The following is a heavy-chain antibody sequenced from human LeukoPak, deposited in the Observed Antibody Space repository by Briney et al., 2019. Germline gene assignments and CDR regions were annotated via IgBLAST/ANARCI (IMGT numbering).Heavy chain of an antibody. J-gene: IGHJ4*02. V-gene: IGHV4-38-2*02. CDR3: ARAGERYGSGSYSDY. Sequence: PSETLSLTCTVSGYSISSGYYWGWIRQPPGKGLEWIGSIYHSGSTYYNPSLKSRVTISVDTSKNQFSLKLSSVTAADTAVYYCARAGERYGSGSYSDYWGQGTLVTVSS. CDR1: GYSISSGYY. CDR2: IYHSGST. D-gene: IGHD3-10*01.